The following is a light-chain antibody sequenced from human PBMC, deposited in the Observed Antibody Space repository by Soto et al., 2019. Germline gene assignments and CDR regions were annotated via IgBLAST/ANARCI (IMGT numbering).Light chain of an antibody. CDR2: SAS. J-gene: IGKJ4*01. V-gene: IGKV1-9*01. CDR1: QGISTF. CDR3: QQIDSYPVT. Sequence: DIQLTQSPAFLSASVGDKVTITCRASQGISTFLAWYQQKPGKAPNLLIYSASTLQSGVPSRFSGSGSGTEFTLTISSLQTEDFATYFCQQIDSYPVTFGGGTKVEMK.